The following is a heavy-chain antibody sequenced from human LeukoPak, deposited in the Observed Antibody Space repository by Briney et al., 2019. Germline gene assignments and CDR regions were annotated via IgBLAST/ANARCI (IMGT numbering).Heavy chain of an antibody. CDR3: AKDSLWFGEFYGMDV. CDR1: GFTFSSYG. CDR2: ISDDGGDK. D-gene: IGHD3-10*01. J-gene: IGHJ6*02. Sequence: GGSLRFSCAASGFTFSSYGMYWGRHTPRKGLEWVAVISDDGGDKYYADSVKGRFTISTENSKNTLYLQMNSLTAEDTAVYYCAKDSLWFGEFYGMDVWGQGTTVTVS. V-gene: IGHV3-30*18.